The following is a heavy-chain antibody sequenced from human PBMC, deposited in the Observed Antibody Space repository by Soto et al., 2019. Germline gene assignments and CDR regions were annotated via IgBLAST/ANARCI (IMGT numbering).Heavy chain of an antibody. CDR1: GFTFSSYA. CDR3: AREYYYDSSGYPSMDY. J-gene: IGHJ4*02. CDR2: ISYDGSNK. Sequence: GGSLRLSCAASGFTFSSYAMHWVRQAPGKGLEWVAVISYDGSNKYYADSVKGRFTISRDNSKNTLYLQMNSLRAEDTAVYYCAREYYYDSSGYPSMDYWGQGTLVTVSS. D-gene: IGHD3-22*01. V-gene: IGHV3-30-3*01.